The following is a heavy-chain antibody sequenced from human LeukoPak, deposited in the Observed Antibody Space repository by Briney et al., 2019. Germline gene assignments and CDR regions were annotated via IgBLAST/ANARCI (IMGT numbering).Heavy chain of an antibody. CDR2: IGGSGVST. CDR3: AKVDEYSTSST. CDR1: GFTFSNYG. J-gene: IGHJ4*02. Sequence: GGSLRLSCAASGFTFSNYGMSWVRQAPGEGLEWVSAIGGSGVSTYYADSVKGRFTVSRDNSKNTLYLQMNSLRAEDTATYFCAKVDEYSTSSTWGQGTLVTVSS. D-gene: IGHD6-6*01. V-gene: IGHV3-23*01.